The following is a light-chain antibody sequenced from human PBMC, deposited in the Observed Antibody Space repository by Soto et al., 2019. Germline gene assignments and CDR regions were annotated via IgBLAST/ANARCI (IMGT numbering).Light chain of an antibody. CDR3: LQRDTWLT. J-gene: IGKJ4*02. V-gene: IGKV3-11*01. CDR1: QTVSNY. Sequence: EIMLTQSPATLSLSPGERATLSCRASQTVSNYLAWYQQKPGQAPRLLIYDASNMTTGIPARFSGSGSGTDFILTTSSLEPEDFAVYYCLQRDTWLTFGGGIKVEIK. CDR2: DAS.